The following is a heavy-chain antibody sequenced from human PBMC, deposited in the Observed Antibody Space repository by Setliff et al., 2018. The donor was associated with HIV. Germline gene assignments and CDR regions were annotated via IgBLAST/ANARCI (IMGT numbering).Heavy chain of an antibody. CDR1: RFTFSNYV. D-gene: IGHD5-18*01. CDR3: AKDPRGYNYGFPDFDY. CDR2: ISPGGIDT. V-gene: IGHV3-23*01. J-gene: IGHJ4*02. Sequence: GGSLRLSCAASRFTFSNYVMSWVRQAPGRGLEWVSSISPGGIDTYYADSVKGRFTISRDNSKNTLYLQMNSLRAEDTAVYYCAKDPRGYNYGFPDFDYWGQGTLVTVS.